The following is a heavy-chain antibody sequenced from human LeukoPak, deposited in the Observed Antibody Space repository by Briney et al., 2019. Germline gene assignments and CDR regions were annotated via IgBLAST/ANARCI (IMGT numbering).Heavy chain of an antibody. CDR2: IYTSGST. CDR3: ASCDDSSTSCPYDY. J-gene: IGHJ4*02. Sequence: PSETLSLTCTVSGGSISSGSYYWSWIRQPAGEGLEWIGRIYTSGSTNYNPSLKSRVTISVDTSKNQFSLKLSSVTAADTAVYYCASCDDSSTSCPYDYWGQGTLVTVSS. CDR1: GGSISSGSYY. D-gene: IGHD2-2*01. V-gene: IGHV4-61*02.